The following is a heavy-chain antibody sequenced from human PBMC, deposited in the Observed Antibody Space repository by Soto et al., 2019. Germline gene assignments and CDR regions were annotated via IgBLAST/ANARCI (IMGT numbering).Heavy chain of an antibody. CDR2: IYSGGST. D-gene: IGHD6-19*01. CDR1: GFTVSSNY. J-gene: IGHJ1*01. Sequence: PGGSLRLSCAASGFTVSSNYMSWVRQAPGKGLEWVSVIYSGGSTYYADSVKGRFTISRDNSKNTLYLQMNSLRAEDTAVYYCARDRIAVAGNPEYFQHWGQGTLLTVSS. V-gene: IGHV3-66*01. CDR3: ARDRIAVAGNPEYFQH.